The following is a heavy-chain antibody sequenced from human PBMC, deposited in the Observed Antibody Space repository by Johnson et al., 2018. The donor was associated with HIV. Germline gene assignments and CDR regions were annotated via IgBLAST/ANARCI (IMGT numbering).Heavy chain of an antibody. D-gene: IGHD3-10*01. CDR1: GFTFSSYA. CDR3: ARTLGFGTEDAFDI. V-gene: IGHV3-64*01. J-gene: IGHJ3*02. CDR2: ISSNGGST. Sequence: VQLVESGGGLVKPGGSLRLSCAASGFTFSSYAMHWVRQAPGKGLEYVSAISSNGGSTYYANSVKGRFTISRDNSKNTLYLQMNSLRAGDTAVYYCARTLGFGTEDAFDIWGQGTMVTVSS.